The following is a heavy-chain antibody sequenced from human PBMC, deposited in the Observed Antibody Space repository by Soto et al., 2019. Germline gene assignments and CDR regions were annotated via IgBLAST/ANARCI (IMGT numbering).Heavy chain of an antibody. CDR1: GFTFSSYG. D-gene: IGHD3-22*01. V-gene: IGHV3-33*01. CDR3: ARDNTPNYYDSSGLIDY. Sequence: GGSLRLSCAASGFTFSSYGMHWVRQAPGKGLEWVAVIWYDGSNKYYADSVKGRFTIYRDNSKNTLYLQMNSLRAEDTAVYYCARDNTPNYYDSSGLIDYWGQGTLVTVSS. J-gene: IGHJ4*02. CDR2: IWYDGSNK.